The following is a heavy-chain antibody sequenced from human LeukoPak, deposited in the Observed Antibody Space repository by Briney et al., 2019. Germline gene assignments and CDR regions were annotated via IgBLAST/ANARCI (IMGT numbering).Heavy chain of an antibody. V-gene: IGHV1-24*01. Sequence: ASVKVSCKVSGYTLTELSMHWVRQAPGKGLEWMGGFDPEDGETIYAQKFQGRVTMTEDTSTDTAYMELSSLRSEDTAVYYCATGGSDILTGYSHYYYYGMEVWGQGTTVTVSS. CDR2: FDPEDGET. J-gene: IGHJ6*02. CDR1: GYTLTELS. D-gene: IGHD3-9*01. CDR3: ATGGSDILTGYSHYYYYGMEV.